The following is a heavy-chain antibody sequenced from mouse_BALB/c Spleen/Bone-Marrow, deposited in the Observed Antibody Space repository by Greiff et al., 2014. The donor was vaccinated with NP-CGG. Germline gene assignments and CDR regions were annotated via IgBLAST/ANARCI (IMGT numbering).Heavy chain of an antibody. CDR2: ISSDSSTI. J-gene: IGHJ4*01. V-gene: IGHV5-17*02. CDR1: GFTFSSFG. D-gene: IGHD1-1*01. CDR3: ARANYVGDYAMDY. Sequence: EVQRVESGGGLVQPGGSRKLSCAASGFTFSSFGIHWVRQAPEKGLEWVAYISSDSSTIYYADTVKGRFTISRDNPKNTLFLQMTSLRSEDTAMYYWARANYVGDYAMDYWGQGTSVTVSS.